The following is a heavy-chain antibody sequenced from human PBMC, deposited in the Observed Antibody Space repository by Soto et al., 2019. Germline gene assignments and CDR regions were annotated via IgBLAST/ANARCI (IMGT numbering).Heavy chain of an antibody. D-gene: IGHD1-26*01. CDR1: WYTFTHHH. CDR3: AREVGATGFDY. J-gene: IGHJ4*02. V-gene: IGHV1-46*01. CDR2: INPSVGST. Sequence: GPEKVSSKAAWYTFTHHHIHWVGQDPGQGLEWMGIINPSVGSTSYAQKFQGRVTMTRDTSTSTVYMELSSLRSEDTAVYYCAREVGATGFDYWGQGTLVTVSS.